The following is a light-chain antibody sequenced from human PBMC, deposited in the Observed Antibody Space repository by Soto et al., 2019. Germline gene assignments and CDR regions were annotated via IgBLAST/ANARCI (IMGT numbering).Light chain of an antibody. Sequence: LVLPQSPGPLSLSPGARATLSCRASQRVSGNYLAWYQQKPGQAPRLLIYGEYNRATGIPDRFSGRGHGTDYNLTLRKMEPEDLEVNYWQQNGNTPGTLGQGTKVETK. CDR2: GEY. V-gene: IGKV3-20*01. CDR1: QRVSGNY. CDR3: QQNGNTPGT. J-gene: IGKJ1*01.